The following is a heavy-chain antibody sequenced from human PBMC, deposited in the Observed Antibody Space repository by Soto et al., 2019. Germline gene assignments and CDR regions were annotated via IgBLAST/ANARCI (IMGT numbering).Heavy chain of an antibody. CDR3: ARGGSGSTSSPEAFDI. V-gene: IGHV1-46*01. CDR2: INPSGGST. CDR1: GYTFISRY. J-gene: IGHJ3*02. D-gene: IGHD2-2*01. Sequence: ASVKVSCKASGYTFISRYIHWVRQAPGQGLEWMGIINPSGGSTTYAQKFQGRVTMTRDTSTSTVYMELSSLRSEDTAVYYCARGGSGSTSSPEAFDIWGQGTMVAVSS.